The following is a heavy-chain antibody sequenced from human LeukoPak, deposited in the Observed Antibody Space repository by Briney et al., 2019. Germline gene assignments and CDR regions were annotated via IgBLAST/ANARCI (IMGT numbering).Heavy chain of an antibody. V-gene: IGHV3-23*01. J-gene: IGHJ4*02. CDR2: ISITGGST. CDR3: ATLSVAAGDWDDDF. Sequence: PGGSLRLSCVASGFTFSSYAMSWVRQAPGKGLEWVSGISITGGSTYYTDSVKGRFTISRGNSKNTLYLQMNSLRVEDTAVYYCATLSVAAGDWDDDFWGQGTLLTVSS. CDR1: GFTFSSYA. D-gene: IGHD6-13*01.